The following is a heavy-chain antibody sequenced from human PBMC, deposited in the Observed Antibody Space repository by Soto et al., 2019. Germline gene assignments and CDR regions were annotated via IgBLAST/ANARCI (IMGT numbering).Heavy chain of an antibody. CDR2: ISGAGGRT. J-gene: IGHJ4*02. Sequence: EVQLLESGGCLVQPVGSLRLSCAASGFSFGNYAMSWVRQAPGKGLEWVSTISGAGGRTYYADSVKGRFTISRDNSENTLYLQLNSLRAEDTALYYCAKVMATFGYYFDYWGPGTLVTVSS. V-gene: IGHV3-23*01. CDR3: AKVMATFGYYFDY. D-gene: IGHD5-12*01. CDR1: GFSFGNYA.